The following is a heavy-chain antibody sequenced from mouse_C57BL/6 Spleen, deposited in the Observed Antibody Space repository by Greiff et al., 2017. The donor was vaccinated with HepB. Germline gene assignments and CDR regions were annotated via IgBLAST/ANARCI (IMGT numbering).Heavy chain of an antibody. CDR3: ATLLRNYAMDY. CDR2: ISSGSSTI. V-gene: IGHV5-17*01. Sequence: EVKLVESGGGLVKPGGSLKLSCAASGFTFSDYGMHWVRQAPEKGLEWVAYISSGSSTIYYADTVKGRFTISRDNAKNTLFLQMTSLRSEDTAMYYCATLLRNYAMDYWGQGTSVTVSS. CDR1: GFTFSDYG. J-gene: IGHJ4*01. D-gene: IGHD1-2*01.